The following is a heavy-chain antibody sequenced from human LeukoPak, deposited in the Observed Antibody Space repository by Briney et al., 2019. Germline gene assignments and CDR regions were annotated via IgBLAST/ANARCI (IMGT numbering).Heavy chain of an antibody. Sequence: SETLSLTCAVYGGSFTDYYWSWIRQPPGKGLEWIGEINHSGSTNYSPSLKSRVTISVDTSKNQFSLKLSSVTAADTAVYYCASWDSSGSSLYYFDYWGQGNMVTVSS. D-gene: IGHD3-22*01. CDR2: INHSGST. CDR1: GGSFTDYY. V-gene: IGHV4-34*01. CDR3: ASWDSSGSSLYYFDY. J-gene: IGHJ4*02.